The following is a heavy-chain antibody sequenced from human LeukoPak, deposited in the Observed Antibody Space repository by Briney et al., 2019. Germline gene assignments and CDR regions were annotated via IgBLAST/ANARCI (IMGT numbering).Heavy chain of an antibody. Sequence: PGGSLRLSCAASGFTFSSYGMHWVRQAPGKGLEWVAVISYDGSNKYYADSAKGRFTISRDNSKNTLYLQMNSLRAEDTAVYYCAKERRYYDSSGYYDYWGQGTLVTVSS. CDR1: GFTFSSYG. D-gene: IGHD3-22*01. V-gene: IGHV3-30*18. J-gene: IGHJ4*02. CDR3: AKERRYYDSSGYYDY. CDR2: ISYDGSNK.